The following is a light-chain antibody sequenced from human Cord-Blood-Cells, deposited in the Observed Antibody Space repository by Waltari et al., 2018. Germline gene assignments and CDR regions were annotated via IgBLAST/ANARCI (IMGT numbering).Light chain of an antibody. CDR1: SSNTGSNT. Sequence: QSVRTQPPSASGTPGQRVTISCSGTSSNTGSNTANWYQQLPGTAPKLLIYSNNQRPSGVPDRFSGSKSGTSASLAISGLQSEDEADYYCAAWDDSLNGPGVVFGGGTKLTVL. V-gene: IGLV1-44*01. CDR2: SNN. CDR3: AAWDDSLNGPGVV. J-gene: IGLJ2*01.